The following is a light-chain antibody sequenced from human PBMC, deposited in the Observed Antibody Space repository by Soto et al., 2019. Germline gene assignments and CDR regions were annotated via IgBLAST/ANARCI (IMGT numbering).Light chain of an antibody. V-gene: IGLV2-14*01. CDR1: SSDVGGYNY. J-gene: IGLJ2*01. CDR3: GSYTSNSTVV. Sequence: QSVLTQPASVSGSPGQSITISCTGTSSDVGGYNYVSWYQQHPGKAPKLMISEVTTRPSGVSTRFSGSKSANTASLTISGLQAEDEADYYCGSYTSNSTVVFGGGTKLTVL. CDR2: EVT.